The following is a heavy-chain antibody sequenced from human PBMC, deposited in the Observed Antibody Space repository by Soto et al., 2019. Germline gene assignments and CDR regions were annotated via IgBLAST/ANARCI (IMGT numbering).Heavy chain of an antibody. V-gene: IGHV4-30-2*01. D-gene: IGHD1-1*01. CDR3: ARDQLEGNWFDP. CDR1: GGSISSGGYS. CDR2: IYHSGST. J-gene: IGHJ5*02. Sequence: LQLQESSSGLVRPSQTLSLTCAVSGGSISSGGYSCNWIRQPPGKGLVWIGYIYHSGSTLYNPSLKSRVTISVDKSKNQFSLKLSSVTAADTAVYYCARDQLEGNWFDPWGQGTLVTVSS.